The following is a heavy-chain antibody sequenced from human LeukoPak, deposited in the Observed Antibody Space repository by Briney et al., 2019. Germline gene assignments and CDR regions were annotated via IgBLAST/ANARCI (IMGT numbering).Heavy chain of an antibody. D-gene: IGHD6-19*01. J-gene: IGHJ4*02. CDR3: ARDSYSSGWYPDY. V-gene: IGHV3-21*01. CDR2: ISSSSSYI. CDR1: GFTFSSYW. Sequence: PGGSLRLSCAASGFTFSSYWMSWVRQAPGKGLEWVSSISSSSSYIDYADSVKGRFTISRDNAKNSLYLQMNSLRAEDTAVYYCARDSYSSGWYPDYWGQGTLVTVSS.